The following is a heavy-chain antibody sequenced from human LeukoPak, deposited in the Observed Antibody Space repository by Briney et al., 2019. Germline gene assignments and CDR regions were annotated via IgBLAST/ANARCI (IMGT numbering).Heavy chain of an antibody. CDR3: SAYNYDEPFDY. D-gene: IGHD3-22*01. V-gene: IGHV3-15*01. CDR1: GFSSTNAR. CDR2: IKGKTDGGTT. J-gene: IGHJ4*02. Sequence: GGSLRLSCEASGFSSTNARMNWVRQAPGKGLEWVGRIKGKTDGGTTDYAAPVKGRFTISRDDSKNTLYLQMSGLKTEDTAVCYCSAYNYDEPFDYWGQGNLVTVSS.